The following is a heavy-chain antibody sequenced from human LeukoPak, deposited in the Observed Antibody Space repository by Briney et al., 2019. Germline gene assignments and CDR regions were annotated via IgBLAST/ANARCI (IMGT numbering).Heavy chain of an antibody. CDR1: GGTFSSYA. Sequence: ASVKASCKASGGTFSSYAISWVRQAPGQGLEWMGRIIPILGIANYAQKFQGRVTITADKSTSTAYMELSSLRSEDTAVYYCARLGRSGSYYPYYFDYWGQGTLVTVSS. CDR2: IIPILGIA. CDR3: ARLGRSGSYYPYYFDY. V-gene: IGHV1-69*04. J-gene: IGHJ4*02. D-gene: IGHD3-10*01.